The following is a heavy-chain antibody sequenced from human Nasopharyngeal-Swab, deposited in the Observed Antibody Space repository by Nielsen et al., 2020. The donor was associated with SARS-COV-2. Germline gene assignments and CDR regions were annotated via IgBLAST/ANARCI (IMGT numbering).Heavy chain of an antibody. Sequence: GESLKISCAASGFTFSSYGMHWVRQAPGRGLEWVAVISYDGSNKYYADSVKGRFTISGDNSKNTLYLQMNSLRAEDTAVYYCAKMAGYSSSWYGSSLIDYWGQGTLVTVSS. V-gene: IGHV3-30*18. J-gene: IGHJ4*02. CDR1: GFTFSSYG. CDR3: AKMAGYSSSWYGSSLIDY. D-gene: IGHD6-13*01. CDR2: ISYDGSNK.